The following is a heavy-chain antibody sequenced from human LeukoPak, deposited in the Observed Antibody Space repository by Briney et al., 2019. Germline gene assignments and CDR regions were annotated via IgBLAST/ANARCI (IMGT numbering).Heavy chain of an antibody. CDR2: IYTSGST. Sequence: SQTLSLTCTVSGGSISSGSYYWSWIRQPAGKGLEWIGRIYTSGSTNYNPSLKSRVTISVDTSKNQFSLTLSSVTAADTAVYYCARGLVGAHYFDYWGQGTLVTVSS. CDR1: GGSISSGSYY. V-gene: IGHV4-61*02. J-gene: IGHJ4*02. CDR3: ARGLVGAHYFDY. D-gene: IGHD1-26*01.